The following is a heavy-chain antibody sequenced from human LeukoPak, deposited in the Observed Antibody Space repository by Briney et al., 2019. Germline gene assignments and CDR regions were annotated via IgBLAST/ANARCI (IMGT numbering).Heavy chain of an antibody. CDR3: AKAQYYYGSGSYVDY. CDR1: GFTVSSNY. J-gene: IGHJ4*02. CDR2: IYSGGST. V-gene: IGHV3-53*01. D-gene: IGHD3-10*01. Sequence: PGGSLRLSCAASGFTVSSNYMSWVRQAPGKGLEWVSVIYSGGSTYYADSVKGRFTISRDNSKNTLYLQMNSLRAEDTAVYYCAKAQYYYGSGSYVDYWGQGTLVTVSS.